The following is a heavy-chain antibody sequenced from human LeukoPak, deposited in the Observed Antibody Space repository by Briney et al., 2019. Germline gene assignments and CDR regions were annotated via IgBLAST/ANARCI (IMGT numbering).Heavy chain of an antibody. D-gene: IGHD1-26*01. Sequence: ASVKVSCKASGYTFTSYYMHWVRQAPGQGLEWMGIINPSGGSTSYAQKFQGRVTMTRDTSTSTVYMELSSLRSEDTAVYYCAKAYSGSYYRALDAFDIWGQGTMVTVSS. CDR3: AKAYSGSYYRALDAFDI. J-gene: IGHJ3*02. CDR1: GYTFTSYY. V-gene: IGHV1-46*01. CDR2: INPSGGST.